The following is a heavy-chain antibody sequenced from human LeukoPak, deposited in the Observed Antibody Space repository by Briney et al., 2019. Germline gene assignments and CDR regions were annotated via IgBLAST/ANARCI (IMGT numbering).Heavy chain of an antibody. CDR2: ILGNGVTI. CDR3: AKDRIPDGYYSIDS. CDR1: GFTFSGFA. Sequence: GGSLRLSCAASGFTFSGFAMNWVRQAPGEGLEWVSGILGNGVTIYYADSLKGRFTISRDNSKNILYLQMNSLRVEDTAVYYCAKDRIPDGYYSIDSWGQGTLVTVSS. D-gene: IGHD3-3*01. J-gene: IGHJ5*01. V-gene: IGHV3-23*01.